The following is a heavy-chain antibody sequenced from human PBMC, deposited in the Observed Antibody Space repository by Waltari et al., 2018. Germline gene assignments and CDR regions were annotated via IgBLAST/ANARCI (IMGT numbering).Heavy chain of an antibody. CDR2: HNSGSVGT. Sequence: QVQLVQSGAEVKKPGASVKVSCKASGNTFTGYYMNWVRRAPGTRLAWMGWHNSGSVGTNCAQKFQGRGTMTRDTAISTLYMELSSLRSDDTAVYYCARGGRVSSGPFDSWGQGTLVTVSS. CDR3: ARGGRVSSGPFDS. J-gene: IGHJ4*02. CDR1: GNTFTGYY. D-gene: IGHD3-10*01. V-gene: IGHV1-2*02.